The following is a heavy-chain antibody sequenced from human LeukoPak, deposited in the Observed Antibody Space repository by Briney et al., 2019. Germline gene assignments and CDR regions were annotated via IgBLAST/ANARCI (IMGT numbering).Heavy chain of an antibody. V-gene: IGHV4-59*12. CDR3: ARESLGGHYFDY. J-gene: IGHJ4*02. CDR2: IYYSGST. CDR1: GGSISSYY. D-gene: IGHD3-16*01. Sequence: SETLSLTCTVSGGSISSYYWSWIRQPPGKGLEWIGYIYYSGSTNYNPSLKSRVTISVDTSKNQFSLKLSSVTAADTAVYYCARESLGGHYFDYWGQGILVTVSS.